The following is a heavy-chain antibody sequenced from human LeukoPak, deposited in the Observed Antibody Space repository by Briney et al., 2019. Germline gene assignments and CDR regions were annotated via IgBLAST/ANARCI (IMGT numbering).Heavy chain of an antibody. V-gene: IGHV3-23*05. Sequence: GGSLRLSCAASGFTFSSYAMSWVRQAPGKGLEWVSGFAMIDDIIHYVDSVKGRFTISRDNSKNMLYLQMNSLRAEDTAVYYCAKGFHSGSFNELDYWGQGTLVTVSS. CDR2: FAMIDDII. CDR1: GFTFSSYA. J-gene: IGHJ4*02. D-gene: IGHD1-26*01. CDR3: AKGFHSGSFNELDY.